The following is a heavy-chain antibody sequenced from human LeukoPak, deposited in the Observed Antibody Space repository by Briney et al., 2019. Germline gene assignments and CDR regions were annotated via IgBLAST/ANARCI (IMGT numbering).Heavy chain of an antibody. CDR3: ARAYNWNYVY. J-gene: IGHJ4*02. D-gene: IGHD1-7*01. V-gene: IGHV3-53*01. CDR1: GLTVRSNL. Sequence: PGGSLRLSCAASGLTVRSNLMSWVRQAPGKGLEWVSVIYDGGSTYYADSVKGRFTISRDDSKNTLYLQMNSLRAEDTAVYYCARAYNWNYVYWGQGTLVTVSS. CDR2: IYDGGST.